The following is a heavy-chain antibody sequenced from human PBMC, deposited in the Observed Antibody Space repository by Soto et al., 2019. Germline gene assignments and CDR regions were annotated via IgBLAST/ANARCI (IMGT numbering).Heavy chain of an antibody. Sequence: QVQLVQSGDEMKKPGASVRVSCKASGYIFVNYGIAWVRQAPGQGLEWMGWISPYTGDTHSASKVQGRLTMTTDTSTSTAYMDLRSLTSDDTAVYYCAMVDNYVTPTPQDVWGQGTTVTVSS. CDR2: ISPYTGDT. D-gene: IGHD3-16*01. J-gene: IGHJ6*02. CDR1: GYIFVNYG. V-gene: IGHV1-18*01. CDR3: AMVDNYVTPTPQDV.